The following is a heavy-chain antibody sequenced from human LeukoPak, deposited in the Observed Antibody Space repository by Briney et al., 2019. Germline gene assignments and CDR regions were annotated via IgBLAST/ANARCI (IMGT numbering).Heavy chain of an antibody. CDR3: ARGGPYDFWSGFRYGMDV. CDR2: IKHSGST. Sequence: SETLSLTCAVYGGSFSGYYWSWIRQPPGKGLEWIGEIKHSGSTNYNPSLKSRVTISVDTSKNQFSLKLSSVTAADTAVYYCARGGPYDFWSGFRYGMDVWGQGTTVTVSS. V-gene: IGHV4-34*01. D-gene: IGHD3-3*01. CDR1: GGSFSGYY. J-gene: IGHJ6*02.